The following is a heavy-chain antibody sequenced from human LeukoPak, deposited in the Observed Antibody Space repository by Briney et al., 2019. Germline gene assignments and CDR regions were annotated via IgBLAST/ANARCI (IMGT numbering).Heavy chain of an antibody. Sequence: PSETLSLTCTVSGGSISSYYWSWIRQPPGKGLEWIGYIYYSGSTNYNPSPKSRVTISVDTSKNQFSLKLSSVTAADTAVYYCAREEEWLFDYWGQGTLVTVSS. CDR2: IYYSGST. D-gene: IGHD3-3*01. CDR1: GGSISSYY. J-gene: IGHJ4*02. V-gene: IGHV4-59*01. CDR3: AREEEWLFDY.